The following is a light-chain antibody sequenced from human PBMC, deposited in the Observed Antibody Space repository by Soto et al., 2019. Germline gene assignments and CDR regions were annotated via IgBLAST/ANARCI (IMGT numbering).Light chain of an antibody. CDR2: GSF. CDR1: QSVSNNY. Sequence: EVVLTQSPGTLSLSPGERATLSCRASQSVSNNYLAWYQQKPGQSPKLLIFGSFDRATGIPDRFSGSGSGTDLTLNISSLEPEDFAVYYCQQYGRSPPYTFRQRTKLEIK. J-gene: IGKJ2*01. CDR3: QQYGRSPPYT. V-gene: IGKV3-20*01.